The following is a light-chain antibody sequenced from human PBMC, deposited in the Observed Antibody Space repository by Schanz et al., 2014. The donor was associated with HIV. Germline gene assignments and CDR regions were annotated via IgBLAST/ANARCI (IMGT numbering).Light chain of an antibody. CDR3: QYFGNSGGT. V-gene: IGKV3-20*01. CDR1: QSVGGSQ. CDR2: ATS. Sequence: EIVLTQSPGRLSLSPGERATLSCRASQSVGGSQLAWFQLKRDQPPRLVIYATSTRAAGIPDRFSGTGSGTDFTLTISSLEPEDFAVYYCQYFGNSGGTFGGGTKVEIK. J-gene: IGKJ4*01.